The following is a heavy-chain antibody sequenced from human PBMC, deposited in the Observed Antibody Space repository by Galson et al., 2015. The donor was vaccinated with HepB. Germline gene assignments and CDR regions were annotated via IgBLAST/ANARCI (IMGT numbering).Heavy chain of an antibody. CDR2: IYYSGST. Sequence: SETLSLTCTVSGGSISSSSFYWGWIRHPPGEGLEWIGSIYYSGSTYYNPSLKSRVTISVDTSKNQFSLELRSVTAADTAVYYCARPIDYGSYVVPGYIQHWGQGTLVTVSS. CDR3: ARPIDYGSYVVPGYIQH. D-gene: IGHD4-17*01. V-gene: IGHV4-39*01. CDR1: GGSISSSSFY. J-gene: IGHJ1*01.